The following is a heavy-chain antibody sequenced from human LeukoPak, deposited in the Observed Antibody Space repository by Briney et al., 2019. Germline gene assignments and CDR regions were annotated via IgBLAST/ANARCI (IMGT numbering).Heavy chain of an antibody. Sequence: LSLTCTVSGGSISSYYWSWIRQPPGKGLEWVSYISSSGSTIYYADSVKGRFTISRDNAKNSLYLQMNSLRAEDTAVYYCARQIYSYYYDISGPYYYYYMDVWGKGTTVTISS. CDR1: GGSISSYY. J-gene: IGHJ6*03. CDR3: ARQIYSYYYDISGPYYYYYMDV. CDR2: ISSSGSTI. D-gene: IGHD3-22*01. V-gene: IGHV3-11*01.